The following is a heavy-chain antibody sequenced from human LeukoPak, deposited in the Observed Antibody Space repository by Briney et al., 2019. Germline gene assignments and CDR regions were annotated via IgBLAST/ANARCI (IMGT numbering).Heavy chain of an antibody. J-gene: IGHJ6*03. CDR1: GYTLTELS. Sequence: ASVKVSCKVSGYTLTELSMHWVRQAPGQGLEWMGWINPNSGGTNYAQKFQGRVTMTRDTSISTAYMELSRLRSDDTAVYYCARDLFSVRGVNYYYYYYMDVWGKGTTVTVSS. V-gene: IGHV1-2*02. D-gene: IGHD3-10*01. CDR2: INPNSGGT. CDR3: ARDLFSVRGVNYYYYYYMDV.